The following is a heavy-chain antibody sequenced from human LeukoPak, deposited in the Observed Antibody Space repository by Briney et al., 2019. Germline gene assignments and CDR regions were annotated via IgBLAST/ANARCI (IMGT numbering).Heavy chain of an antibody. V-gene: IGHV4-30-4*01. CDR3: AREMGYGDSIFDY. D-gene: IGHD4-17*01. J-gene: IGHJ4*02. CDR2: IYYSEST. Sequence: SETLSLTCTVSGGSISSGDYYWSWIRQPPGRGLEWIGYIYYSESTYYNPSLKSRVTMSVDTSKNQFSLKLSSVTAADTAVYYCAREMGYGDSIFDYWGQGTLVPSPQ. CDR1: GGSISSGDYY.